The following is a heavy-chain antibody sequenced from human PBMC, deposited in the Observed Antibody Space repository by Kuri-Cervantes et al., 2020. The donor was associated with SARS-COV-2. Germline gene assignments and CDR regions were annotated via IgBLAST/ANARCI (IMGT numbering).Heavy chain of an antibody. CDR1: GYTFTGYD. D-gene: IGHD6-6*01. J-gene: IGHJ6*03. V-gene: IGHV1-69*13. CDR3: AQTIPARRRSPGDFYLYYMDV. Sequence: SSVKVSCKASGYTFTGYDMHWVRQAPGQGLEWMGGIIPVFGTTNNAQRLQGRVTISADEARSAVYMELSSLTFEDTAIYYCAQTIPARRRSPGDFYLYYMDVWGKGTSVTVSS. CDR2: IIPVFGTT.